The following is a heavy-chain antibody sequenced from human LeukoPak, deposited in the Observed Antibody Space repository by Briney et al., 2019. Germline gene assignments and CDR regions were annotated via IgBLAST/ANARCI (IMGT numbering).Heavy chain of an antibody. CDR2: ILNDGSQE. D-gene: IGHD2-2*01. CDR3: ARSYCGSTSCYYYFDF. Sequence: GGSLRLSCAASGFTFSSYGMHWVRQAPGKGLEWVAVILNDGSQEKYADSVKGRFTISRDNAKNTLYLQMNSLRAEDTAVYYCARSYCGSTSCYYYFDFWGQGTLVTVSS. J-gene: IGHJ4*02. CDR1: GFTFSSYG. V-gene: IGHV3-33*03.